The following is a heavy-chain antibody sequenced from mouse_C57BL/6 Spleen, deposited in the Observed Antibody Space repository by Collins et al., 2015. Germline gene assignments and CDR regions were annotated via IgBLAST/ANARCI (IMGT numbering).Heavy chain of an antibody. V-gene: IGHV9-4*02. CDR2: INTHSGVP. CDR1: GYTFTTAG. D-gene: IGHD5-5*01. CDR3: ARDYLYAMDY. J-gene: IGHJ4*01. Sequence: QIQLVQSGPELKKPGETVRISCKASGYTFTTAGMQWVQKMPGKGLKWIGWINTHSGVPKYAEDFKGRFAFSLETSASTAYLQISNLKNEDTATYFCARDYLYAMDYWGQGTSVTVSS.